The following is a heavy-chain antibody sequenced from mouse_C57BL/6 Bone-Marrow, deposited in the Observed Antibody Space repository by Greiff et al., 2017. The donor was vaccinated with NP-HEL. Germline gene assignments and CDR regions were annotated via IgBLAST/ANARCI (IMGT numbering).Heavy chain of an antibody. V-gene: IGHV1-80*01. Sequence: VKLQESGAELVKPGASVKISCKASGYAFSSYWMNWVKQRPGKGLEWIGQIYPGDGDTNYNGKFKGKATLTADKSSSTAYMQLSSLTSEDSAVYFCARRELLYFDVWGTGTTVTVSS. CDR3: ARRELLYFDV. J-gene: IGHJ1*03. CDR2: IYPGDGDT. CDR1: GYAFSSYW.